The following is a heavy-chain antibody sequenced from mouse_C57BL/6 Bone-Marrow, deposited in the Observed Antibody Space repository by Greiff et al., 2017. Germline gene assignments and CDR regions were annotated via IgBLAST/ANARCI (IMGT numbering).Heavy chain of an antibody. V-gene: IGHV5-6*01. CDR1: GFTFSSYG. D-gene: IGHD3-1*01. Sequence: EVQLVESGGDLVKPGGSLKLSCAASGFTFSSYGMSWVRQTPDKRLEWVATISSGGSYTYYPDSVKGRFTISRATAKNTLYLQMSSLKAENTAMDDCARRDLLALYFDYWGQGTTLTVSS. CDR3: ARRDLLALYFDY. CDR2: ISSGGSYT. J-gene: IGHJ2*01.